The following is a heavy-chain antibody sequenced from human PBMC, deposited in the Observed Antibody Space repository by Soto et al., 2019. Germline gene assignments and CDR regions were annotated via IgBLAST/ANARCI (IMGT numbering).Heavy chain of an antibody. CDR2: ISAYNGNT. Sequence: ASVKVSCKASGYTFTSYGISWVRQAPGQGLEWMGWISAYNGNTNYAQKLQGRVTMTTDTSTSTAYMELRSLRSDDTAVYYCARGGIGYSSSWYYYYMDVWGKGTTVTAP. J-gene: IGHJ6*03. D-gene: IGHD6-13*01. V-gene: IGHV1-18*01. CDR3: ARGGIGYSSSWYYYYMDV. CDR1: GYTFTSYG.